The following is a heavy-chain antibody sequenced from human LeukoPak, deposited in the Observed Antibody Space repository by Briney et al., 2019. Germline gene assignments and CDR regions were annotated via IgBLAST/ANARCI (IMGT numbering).Heavy chain of an antibody. CDR1: GFTFADYG. CDR3: ARVKARYYYDSSGYYFDY. D-gene: IGHD3-22*01. CDR2: INHSGST. V-gene: IGHV4-34*01. J-gene: IGHJ4*02. Sequence: GSLRLSCAASGFTFADYGMSWIRQPPGKGLEWIGEINHSGSTNYNPSLKSRVTISVDTSKNQFSLKLSSVTAADTAVYYCARVKARYYYDSSGYYFDYWGQGTLVTVSS.